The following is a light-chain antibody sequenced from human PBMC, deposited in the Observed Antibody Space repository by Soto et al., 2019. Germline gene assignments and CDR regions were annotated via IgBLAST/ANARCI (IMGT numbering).Light chain of an antibody. Sequence: DIQMTQSPSTLSASVGDRVTITCRGSQSISYWLAWYQQKPGKAPKLLIFDASSLESGVSSRFSGSGSGTGFTLTISSLQPDDLGTFHCQQYNSYPYTFGQGTKLEIK. V-gene: IGKV1-5*01. CDR2: DAS. CDR3: QQYNSYPYT. CDR1: QSISYW. J-gene: IGKJ2*01.